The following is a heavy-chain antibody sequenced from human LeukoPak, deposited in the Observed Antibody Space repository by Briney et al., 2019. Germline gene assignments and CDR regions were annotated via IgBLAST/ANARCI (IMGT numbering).Heavy chain of an antibody. CDR2: ISSSSTIT. V-gene: IGHV3-48*04. CDR1: GFTFSSNG. CDR3: ARDQKYDFWSGYSD. J-gene: IGHJ4*02. D-gene: IGHD3-3*01. Sequence: GGSLRLSCAASGFTFSSNGMHWVRRAPGKGLEWVSYISSSSTITYYADSVKGRFTISRDNAKNSLYLQMNSLRAEDTAVYYCARDQKYDFWSGYSDWDQGTRVPVSS.